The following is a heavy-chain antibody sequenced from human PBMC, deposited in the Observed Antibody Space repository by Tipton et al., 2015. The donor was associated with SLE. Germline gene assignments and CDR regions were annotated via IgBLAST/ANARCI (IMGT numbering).Heavy chain of an antibody. J-gene: IGHJ6*03. CDR1: GGSISSGGYY. D-gene: IGHD3-10*01. Sequence: TLSLTCTVSGGSISSGGYYWSWIRQHPGKGLEWIGYIYYSGSTYYNPSLKSRVTISVDTSKNQFSLKLSSVTAADTAVYYCAREIMYYYGSGSYDYYYMDAWGKGTTVTVSS. CDR3: AREIMYYYGSGSYDYYYMDA. V-gene: IGHV4-31*03. CDR2: IYYSGST.